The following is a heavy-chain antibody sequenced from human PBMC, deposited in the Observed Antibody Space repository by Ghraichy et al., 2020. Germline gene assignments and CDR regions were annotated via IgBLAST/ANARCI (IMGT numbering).Heavy chain of an antibody. CDR2: IYYSGST. CDR3: ARTYYYGSGSSNWFDP. J-gene: IGHJ5*02. CDR1: GGSISSSSGYH. V-gene: IGHV4-39*01. D-gene: IGHD3-10*01. Sequence: SQTLSLTCGVSGGSISSSSGYHWGWIRQPPGKGLEWIGSIYYSGSTYYNPSLKSQVTISVDTSKNQFSLKLSSVTAADTAIYYCARTYYYGSGSSNWFDPWGQGTLVSVSS.